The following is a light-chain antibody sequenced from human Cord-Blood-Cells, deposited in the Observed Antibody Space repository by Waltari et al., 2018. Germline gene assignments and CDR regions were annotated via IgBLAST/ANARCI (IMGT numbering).Light chain of an antibody. Sequence: DIQMTQSPSTLSASVGDRVTITCRASQSISSWLAWYQQKPGKVPKLLIYKASSLESGVPSRFSGSGSGTEFTLTISSLQPDDFATYYCQQYNSYPYTFGQGTKL. CDR1: QSISSW. CDR3: QQYNSYPYT. CDR2: KAS. J-gene: IGKJ2*01. V-gene: IGKV1-5*03.